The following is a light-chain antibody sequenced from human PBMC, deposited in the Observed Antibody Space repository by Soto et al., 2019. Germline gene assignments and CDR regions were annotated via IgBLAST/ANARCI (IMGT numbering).Light chain of an antibody. CDR2: AAS. J-gene: IGKJ5*01. Sequence: DIQMTQSPSSLSGSVGDRVTITCRASQSISSYLNWYQQKPGKATKLLIYAASSLQSGVPSRFSGSGSGTEFTITISSLQPDDFATYYSQQYNSYSRITFGHGHEWRL. CDR1: QSISSY. CDR3: QQYNSYSRIT. V-gene: IGKV1-39*01.